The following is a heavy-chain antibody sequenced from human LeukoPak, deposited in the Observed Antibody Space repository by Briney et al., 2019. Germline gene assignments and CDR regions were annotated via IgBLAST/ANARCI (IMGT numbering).Heavy chain of an antibody. J-gene: IGHJ4*02. CDR3: ARELYGSGSYYKTPLGY. D-gene: IGHD3-10*01. Sequence: ASVKVSCKASGGTFSSYAISWVRQAPGQGLEWMGRIIPILGIANYAQKFQGRVTITADKSTSTAYMELSSLRSEDTAVYYCARELYGSGSYYKTPLGYWGQGTLVTVSS. CDR2: IIPILGIA. V-gene: IGHV1-69*04. CDR1: GGTFSSYA.